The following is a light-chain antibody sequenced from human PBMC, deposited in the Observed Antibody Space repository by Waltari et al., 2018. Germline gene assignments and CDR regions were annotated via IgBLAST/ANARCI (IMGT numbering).Light chain of an antibody. J-gene: IGLJ2*01. Sequence: QSALTQPASVSGSPGQSITISSTGTSSDLGGYNYVSWYQQVPGKAPKLMIYDVSNRPSGVSSRFSGSKSGNTASLTISGLQAEDEADYFCSSYMDSSTLELFGGGTSLTVL. CDR1: SSDLGGYNY. CDR2: DVS. V-gene: IGLV2-14*03. CDR3: SSYMDSSTLEL.